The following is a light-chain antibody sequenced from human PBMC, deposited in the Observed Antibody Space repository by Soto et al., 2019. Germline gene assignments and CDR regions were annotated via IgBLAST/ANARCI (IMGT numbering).Light chain of an antibody. CDR2: GAS. CDR1: QSVSSN. J-gene: IGKJ2*01. Sequence: EIVMTQSPATLSVLPGERVTLSCRASQSVSSNLAWYQQKPGQAPRLLIYGASTRATGIPARFSGSGSGTEFTLAISSLQSEDFAVYYCEQYNEWPPYTFGQGTELEL. V-gene: IGKV3-15*01. CDR3: EQYNEWPPYT.